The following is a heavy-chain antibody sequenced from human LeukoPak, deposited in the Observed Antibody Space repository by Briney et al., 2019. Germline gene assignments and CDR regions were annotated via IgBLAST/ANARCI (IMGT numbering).Heavy chain of an antibody. CDR3: ARGGRVANNWFDP. Sequence: SVKVSCKASGGTFSSYAISWVRQAPGQGLEWMGGIIPIFGTANYAQKFQGRVTITTDESTSTAYMELSSLRSEDTAVYHCARGGRVANNWFDPWGQGTLVTVSS. CDR2: IIPIFGTA. D-gene: IGHD5-12*01. CDR1: GGTFSSYA. J-gene: IGHJ5*02. V-gene: IGHV1-69*05.